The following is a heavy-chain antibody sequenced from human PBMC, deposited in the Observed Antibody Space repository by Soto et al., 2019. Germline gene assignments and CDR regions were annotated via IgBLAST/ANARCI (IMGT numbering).Heavy chain of an antibody. Sequence: ASETLSLTCAVSGGSFTSNNWWTWVRQPPGQGLEWIGEIYRTGSTNYNPSLKSRVTISLDKSENQFSLKVTSLTAADTAVYYCASRDPGTSVDYWGQGTLVTVSA. V-gene: IGHV4-4*02. CDR3: ASRDPGTSVDY. D-gene: IGHD1-7*01. CDR1: GGSFTSNNW. CDR2: IYRTGST. J-gene: IGHJ4*02.